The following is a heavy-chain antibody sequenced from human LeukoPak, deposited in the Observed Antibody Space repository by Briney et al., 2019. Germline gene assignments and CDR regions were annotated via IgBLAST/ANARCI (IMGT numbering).Heavy chain of an antibody. CDR1: GSSLTELP. V-gene: IGHV1-24*01. J-gene: IGHJ4*02. CDR2: FDVIDAKT. D-gene: IGHD5-18*01. Sequence: GASVKVCCTVSGSSLTELPLYWVRQAPGKGLEWMGGFDVIDAKTFYAQKFQGRVTMTEDSSTDTAYMELSSLRSDDTAFYYGAAGRPYSLLDYWGQGTLLTVSS. CDR3: AAGRPYSLLDY.